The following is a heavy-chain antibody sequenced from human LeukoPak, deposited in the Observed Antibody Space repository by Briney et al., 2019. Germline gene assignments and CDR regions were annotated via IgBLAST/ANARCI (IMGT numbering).Heavy chain of an antibody. CDR2: IGTASDT. CDR1: GFTFSSFD. J-gene: IGHJ6*03. D-gene: IGHD1-1*01. Sequence: GGSLRLSCAASGFTFSSFDMHSVRQPTGQGLEWVSTIGTASDTYYPGSVEGRFTLSRDNAKNSLYLQMNSLTGGDTAVYYCARGPPRGKYFYLDVWGKETTVTVSS. CDR3: ARGPPRGKYFYLDV. V-gene: IGHV3-13*01.